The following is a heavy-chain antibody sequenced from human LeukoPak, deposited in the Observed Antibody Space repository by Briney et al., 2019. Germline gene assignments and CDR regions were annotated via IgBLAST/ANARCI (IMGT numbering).Heavy chain of an antibody. Sequence: SQTLSLTCAVSGDSISSDGYSWSWIRQPPGKGLEWIGYIYHSGGTYYTPSLESRVTISVDRSKNQFSLKLSSVTAADTAVYYCARETRYCSGGSCYSGMDVWGQGTTVTVSS. CDR3: ARETRYCSGGSCYSGMDV. V-gene: IGHV4-30-2*01. D-gene: IGHD2-15*01. J-gene: IGHJ6*02. CDR1: GDSISSDGYS. CDR2: IYHSGGT.